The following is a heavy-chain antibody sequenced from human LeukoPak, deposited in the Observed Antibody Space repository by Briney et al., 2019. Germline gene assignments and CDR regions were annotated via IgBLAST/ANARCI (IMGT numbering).Heavy chain of an antibody. CDR2: MNPNSGNT. V-gene: IGHV1-8*01. CDR3: ARFSHYYGSGSYFSFDY. J-gene: IGHJ4*02. D-gene: IGHD3-10*01. CDR1: GYTFTSYD. Sequence: GASVKVSCKASGYTFTSYDINWVRQATGQGLEWMGWMNPNSGNTGYAQKFQGRVTITRNTSISTAYMELSSLRSEDTAVYYCARFSHYYGSGSYFSFDYWGQGTLVTVSS.